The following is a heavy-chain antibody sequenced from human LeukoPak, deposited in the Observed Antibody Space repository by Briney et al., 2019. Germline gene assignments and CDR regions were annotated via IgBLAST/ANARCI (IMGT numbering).Heavy chain of an antibody. D-gene: IGHD3-10*01. Sequence: ASVKVSCKPSGYTFTSYDINWVRQATGQGLEWMGWMNPNSGNTGYAQKFQGRVAMTRNTSISTAYMELSSLRSEDTAVYYCARVPWGVEFDPWGQGTLVTVSS. CDR1: GYTFTSYD. J-gene: IGHJ5*02. V-gene: IGHV1-8*01. CDR3: ARVPWGVEFDP. CDR2: MNPNSGNT.